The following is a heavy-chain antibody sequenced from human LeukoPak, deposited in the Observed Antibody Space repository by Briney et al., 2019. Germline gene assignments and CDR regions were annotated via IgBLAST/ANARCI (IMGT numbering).Heavy chain of an antibody. CDR2: INHSGST. CDR1: GGSFSGYY. J-gene: IGHJ4*02. Sequence: SETLSLTCAVYGGSFSGYYWSWIRQPPGKGLEWIGEINHSGSTNYNPSLKSRVTISVDTSRNQFSLKLSSVTAADTAVYYCARGELGYWGQGTLVTVSS. V-gene: IGHV4-34*01. CDR3: ARGELGY. D-gene: IGHD7-27*01.